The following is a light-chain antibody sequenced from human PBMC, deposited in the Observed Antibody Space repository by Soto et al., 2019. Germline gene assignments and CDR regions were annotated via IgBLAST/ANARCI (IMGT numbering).Light chain of an antibody. CDR3: CSSGGSPTYV. CDR2: EVN. J-gene: IGLJ1*01. CDR1: SSNVGSYKL. V-gene: IGLV2-23*02. Sequence: QSVVPQRASVSGSPGQSITISCTGTSSNVGSYKLVSWYQQHPGKAPKLMIFEVNKRPSGVSNRFSGSKSGNTASLTISGLKVEDEADYYCCSSGGSPTYVFGTGTRVTVL.